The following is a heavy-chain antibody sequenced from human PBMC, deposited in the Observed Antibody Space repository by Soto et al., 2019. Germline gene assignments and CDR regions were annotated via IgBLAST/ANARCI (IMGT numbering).Heavy chain of an antibody. CDR2: INPNSGGT. CDR1: GYTFTGYY. J-gene: IGHJ6*02. V-gene: IGHV1-2*04. Sequence: QVQLVQSGAEVKKPGASVKVSCKASGYTFTGYYLHWVRQAPGQGLEWMGWINPNSGGTNYAQKFQGWVTMTRDTSISTAYMELSRLRSDDTAVYYCARGGVAATYYDYGMDVWGQGTTVTVSS. CDR3: ARGGVAATYYDYGMDV. D-gene: IGHD2-15*01.